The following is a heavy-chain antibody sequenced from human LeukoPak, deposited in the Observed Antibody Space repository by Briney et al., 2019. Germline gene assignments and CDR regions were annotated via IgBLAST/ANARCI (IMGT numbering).Heavy chain of an antibody. Sequence: PAETLSLTCTVSGGSITNYYWSWIRQPPGKGLEWIGYIYFSGVTKYNPYSPSLASRVTISVDTSKNQFSLKLSSVTAADTAVYYCARERYYYGSGSYTYYYFGMDVWVQGTTVTVSS. CDR3: ARERYYYGSGSYTYYYFGMDV. D-gene: IGHD3-10*01. CDR2: IYFSGVT. V-gene: IGHV4-59*01. CDR1: GGSITNYY. J-gene: IGHJ6*02.